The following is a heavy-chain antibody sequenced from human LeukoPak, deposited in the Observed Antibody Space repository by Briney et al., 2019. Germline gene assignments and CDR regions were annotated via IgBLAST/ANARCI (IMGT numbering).Heavy chain of an antibody. D-gene: IGHD3-10*01. V-gene: IGHV3-11*04. CDR2: ISSSSSTI. Sequence: GGSLRPSCAASGFTFSDYYMSWIRQAPGKGLEWVSYISSSSSTIYYADSVKGRFTISRDNAKNSLYLQMNSLRAEDTAIYYCARNQAGFGELGYYYGMDVWGQGTTVTVSS. CDR1: GFTFSDYY. J-gene: IGHJ6*02. CDR3: ARNQAGFGELGYYYGMDV.